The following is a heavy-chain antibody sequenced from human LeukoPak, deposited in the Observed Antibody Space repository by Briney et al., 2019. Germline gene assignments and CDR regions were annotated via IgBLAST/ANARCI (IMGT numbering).Heavy chain of an antibody. V-gene: IGHV3-23*01. CDR2: ISGSGVST. D-gene: IGHD6-19*01. J-gene: IGHJ4*02. Sequence: GASLRLSCAASGFTFSSYGMHWVRQAPGKGLEWVSAISGSGVSTYYADSVKGRFTISRDNSKNTLYLQMNSLRAEDTAVYYCAKQPGVGSGPYFDYWGQGTLVTVSS. CDR3: AKQPGVGSGPYFDY. CDR1: GFTFSSYG.